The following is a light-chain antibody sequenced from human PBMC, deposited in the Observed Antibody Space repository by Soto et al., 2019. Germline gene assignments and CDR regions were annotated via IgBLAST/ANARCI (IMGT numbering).Light chain of an antibody. CDR3: QQYNTYAPWT. J-gene: IGKJ1*01. Sequence: TQTTQPPSTLSASVGDRGTITGRARQRISTLLGWDQKKRGKAPKLLIYDASSLDSGVPSRFRGSESGTEVTPAISCLPSDAFATYYCQQYNTYAPWTCSQGTKV. CDR1: QRISTL. CDR2: DAS. V-gene: IGKV1-5*01.